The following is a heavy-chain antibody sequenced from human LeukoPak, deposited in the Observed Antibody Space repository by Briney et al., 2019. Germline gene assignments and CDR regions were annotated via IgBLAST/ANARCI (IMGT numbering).Heavy chain of an antibody. CDR3: AQSSGTPPYYYGMDV. CDR1: GGSISSYY. CDR2: IYYSGST. J-gene: IGHJ6*02. Sequence: PSETLSLTCTVSGGSISSYYWSWIRQPPGKGLEWIGYIYYSGSTNYNPSLKSRVTISVDTSKNQFSLKLSSVTAADTAAYYCAQSSGTPPYYYGMDVWGQGTTVTVSS. D-gene: IGHD3-10*01. V-gene: IGHV4-59*08.